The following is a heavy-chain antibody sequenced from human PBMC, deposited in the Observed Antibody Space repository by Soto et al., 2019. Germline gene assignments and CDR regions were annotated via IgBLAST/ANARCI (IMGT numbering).Heavy chain of an antibody. D-gene: IGHD6-13*01. CDR2: IYYSGST. CDR1: GGSISSGDYY. CDR3: ARVPFRGIAAAGTYYYYGMDV. V-gene: IGHV4-30-4*01. J-gene: IGHJ6*02. Sequence: SSETLSLTCTVSGGSISSGDYYWSWIRQPPGKGLEWIGYIYYSGSTYYNPSLKSRVTISVDTSKNQFSLKLSSVTAADTAVYYCARVPFRGIAAAGTYYYYGMDVWGQGTTVTVS.